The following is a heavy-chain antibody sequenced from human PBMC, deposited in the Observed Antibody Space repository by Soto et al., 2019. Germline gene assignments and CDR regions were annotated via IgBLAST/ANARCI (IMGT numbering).Heavy chain of an antibody. Sequence: ASVKVSCKVSGYTLTELSMHWVRQAPGKGLEWMGGFDPEDGETIYAQKFQGRVTMTEDTSTDTAYMELSSLRSEDTAVYYCATGSHNWNDGYYCYYGMDVWGQGTTVTVSS. J-gene: IGHJ6*02. CDR3: ATGSHNWNDGYYCYYGMDV. CDR2: FDPEDGET. V-gene: IGHV1-24*01. CDR1: GYTLTELS. D-gene: IGHD1-1*01.